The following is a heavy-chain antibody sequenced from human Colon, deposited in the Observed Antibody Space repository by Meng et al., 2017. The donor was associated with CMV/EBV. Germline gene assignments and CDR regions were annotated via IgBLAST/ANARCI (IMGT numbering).Heavy chain of an antibody. D-gene: IGHD1-26*01. J-gene: IGHJ5*02. CDR1: SVSSGSYY. CDR2: IYHNGRT. V-gene: IGHV4-61*01. CDR3: ARDRGLLRWEPLGWFDP. Sequence: SVSSGSYYWNWIRQPPGKGLEWIGYIYHNGRTDYNPSLESRVTISIDTSKNQFSLKLNSATPADTAVYYCARDRGLLRWEPLGWFDPWGQGTLVTVSS.